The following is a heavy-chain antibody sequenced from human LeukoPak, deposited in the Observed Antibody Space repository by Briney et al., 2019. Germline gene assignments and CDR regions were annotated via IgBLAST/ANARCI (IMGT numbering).Heavy chain of an antibody. CDR2: IYSGGST. D-gene: IGHD2-2*01. J-gene: IGHJ4*02. CDR3: AREGPLGYCSSTSCYVGGFDY. V-gene: IGHV3-53*01. Sequence: GGSLRLSRAASGFAFSSYGMHWVRQAPGKGLEWVSVIYSGGSTYYADSVKGRFTISRDNSKNTLYLQMNSLRAEDTAVYYCAREGPLGYCSSTSCYVGGFDYWGQGTLVTVSS. CDR1: GFAFSSYG.